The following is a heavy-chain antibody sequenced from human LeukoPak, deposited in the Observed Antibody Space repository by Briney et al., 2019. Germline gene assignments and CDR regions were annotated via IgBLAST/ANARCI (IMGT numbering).Heavy chain of an antibody. D-gene: IGHD5-18*01. J-gene: IGHJ4*02. V-gene: IGHV3-48*03. CDR3: ARLNTAVALYNFDY. CDR1: GFTFSSYE. Sequence: GGSLRLSCAASGFTFSSYEMNWVRQAPGKGLEWVSYISSSGSTIYYADSVKGRFTISRDNADNSLFLQMNSLRAEDTAVYYCARLNTAVALYNFDYWGQGTLVTVSS. CDR2: ISSSGSTI.